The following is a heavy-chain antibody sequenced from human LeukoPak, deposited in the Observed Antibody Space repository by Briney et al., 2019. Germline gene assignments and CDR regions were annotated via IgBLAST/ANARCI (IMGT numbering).Heavy chain of an antibody. CDR3: ARDSRGYNYGRPPDY. D-gene: IGHD5-18*01. CDR2: LTSSGGST. Sequence: GGSLRLSCAASGFTFNKYAMSWGRQAPGKGLEWVSSLTSSGGSTDYADSVRGRFTISRDNSRNTLSLQMNSLRAEDTAVYYCARDSRGYNYGRPPDYWGQGTLVTVSS. CDR1: GFTFNKYA. J-gene: IGHJ4*02. V-gene: IGHV3-23*01.